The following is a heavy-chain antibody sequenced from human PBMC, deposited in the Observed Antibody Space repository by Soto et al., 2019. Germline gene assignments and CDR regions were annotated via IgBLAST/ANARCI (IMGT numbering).Heavy chain of an antibody. D-gene: IGHD4-17*01. Sequence: QVQLQESGPGLVKPSQTLSLTCTVSGGSISSGDYYWCWIRQPPGKGLEWIGYISYTGSTYSNPTLKSRITVTIDTSKNRYSLKLSSVTAADKAVYYCARVPDYGDSHFDYWGQGALVTVSS. CDR2: ISYTGST. CDR1: GGSISSGDYY. J-gene: IGHJ4*02. V-gene: IGHV4-30-4*01. CDR3: ARVPDYGDSHFDY.